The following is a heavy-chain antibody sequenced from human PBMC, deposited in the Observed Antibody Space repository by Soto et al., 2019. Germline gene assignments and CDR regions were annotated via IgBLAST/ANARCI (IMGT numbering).Heavy chain of an antibody. CDR1: GDSINAYY. CDR2: IYYSGST. V-gene: IGHV4-59*01. Sequence: QVQLQESGPGLVKPSETLSLTCTVSGDSINAYYWNWVRQPPGEGLEWIGYIYYSGSTSYNPSLKSRVTISLDTSKNQFSLKLGSVTAADTAVYYCARGGGSYYKYWFDPWGQGTLVTVSS. J-gene: IGHJ5*02. D-gene: IGHD1-26*01. CDR3: ARGGGSYYKYWFDP.